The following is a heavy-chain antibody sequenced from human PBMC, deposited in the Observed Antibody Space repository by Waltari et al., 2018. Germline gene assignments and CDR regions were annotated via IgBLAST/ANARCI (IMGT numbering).Heavy chain of an antibody. D-gene: IGHD2-2*01. CDR1: GCSISSSSYY. CDR2: IYYSGST. J-gene: IGHJ4*02. CDR3: AREGYQLLAINFDY. Sequence: QLQLQESGPGLVKPSATLSLTCTVSGCSISSSSYYWGWIRQPPGKGLEWIGSIYYSGSTYYNPSLKSRVTISVDTSKNQFSLKLSSVTAADTAVYYCAREGYQLLAINFDYWGQGTLVTVSS. V-gene: IGHV4-39*01.